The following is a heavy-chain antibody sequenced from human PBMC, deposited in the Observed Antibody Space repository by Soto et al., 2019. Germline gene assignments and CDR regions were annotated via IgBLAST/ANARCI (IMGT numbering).Heavy chain of an antibody. D-gene: IGHD2-2*01. CDR3: ARGGGVVVPAALIDS. V-gene: IGHV4-34*01. J-gene: IGHJ4*02. CDR2: INHSGST. Sequence: QVQLQQWGAGLLKPSETLSLTCAVYGGSFSGYYWSWIRQPPGKGLESMGEINHSGSTNYNPSLKSRVPISVDTSKNQFSLKLSSVTAADTAVYYCARGGGVVVPAALIDSWGQGTLVTVSS. CDR1: GGSFSGYY.